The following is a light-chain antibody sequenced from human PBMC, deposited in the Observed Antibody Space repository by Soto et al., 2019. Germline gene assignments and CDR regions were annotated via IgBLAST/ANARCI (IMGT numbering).Light chain of an antibody. V-gene: IGKV3-20*01. CDR3: QQYSSSPIT. J-gene: IGKJ5*01. CDR2: GAS. CDR1: QSVSSSY. Sequence: EIVLTQSPGTLSLSPGERATLSCRASQSVSSSYLAWYQQKPGQAPRLLIYGASSRATGIPDRLSGSGSGTDFPLNISRLEPEDFAVYYCQQYSSSPITFGQGTQLENK.